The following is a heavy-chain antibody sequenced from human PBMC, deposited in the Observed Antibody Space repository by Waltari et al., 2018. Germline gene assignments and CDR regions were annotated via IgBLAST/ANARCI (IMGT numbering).Heavy chain of an antibody. CDR1: GHSFSTHY. D-gene: IGHD3-22*01. V-gene: IGHV5-51*01. CDR3: ASGYYSRPIDF. Sequence: VQLVQSGAEVTKPGESLTLSCATSGHSFSTHYIAWVRQVPGKGLEWVGLIYPADSDSTIRPSFHGRVSVSVDKSTNTAFLQWRSLKASDTAMYYCASGYYSRPIDFWGQGTQVTVSS. CDR2: IYPADSDS. J-gene: IGHJ4*02.